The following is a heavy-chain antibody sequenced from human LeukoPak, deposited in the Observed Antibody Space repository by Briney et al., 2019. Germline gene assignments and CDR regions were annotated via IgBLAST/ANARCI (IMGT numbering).Heavy chain of an antibody. J-gene: IGHJ3*02. Sequence: SETLSPTCTVSGGSISGYYWSWIRQSAGKGLEWIGRIYTSGSTNYNPSLKSRVTMSVDTSKNQFSLKLTSVTAADTAVYYCARGRNAGFDIWGQGTMVTVSS. CDR1: GGSISGYY. CDR3: ARGRNAGFDI. V-gene: IGHV4-4*07. CDR2: IYTSGST.